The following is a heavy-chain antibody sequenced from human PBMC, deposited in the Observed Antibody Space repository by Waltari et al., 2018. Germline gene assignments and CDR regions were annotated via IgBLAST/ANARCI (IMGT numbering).Heavy chain of an antibody. CDR3: ARDRGRGLYLDS. CDR2: IHGSGKT. CDR1: GDSVSNNYW. Sequence: QLQLQQSGPGLVKPSESLSLPCAVSGDSVSNNYWWSWVRQPPGKGLEWIGQIHGSGKTNYNPSLESRVTVSMDTSNNQFSLKVTSPTAADTAVYYCARDRGRGLYLDSWGQGTLVTVSP. J-gene: IGHJ4*02. V-gene: IGHV4-4*02. D-gene: IGHD1-26*01.